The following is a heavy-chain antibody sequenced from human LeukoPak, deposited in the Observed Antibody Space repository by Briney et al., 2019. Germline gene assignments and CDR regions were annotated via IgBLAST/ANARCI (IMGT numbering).Heavy chain of an antibody. CDR1: GYTFTSYY. J-gene: IGHJ4*02. D-gene: IGHD2-15*01. Sequence: ASVKVSCKASGYTFTSYYMHWVRQAPGQGLEWRGIINPSGGSTSYAQKFQGRVTMTRDMSTSTVYMELSSLRSEDTAVYYCARGFESIVVVVAATLYFDYWGQGTLVTVSS. CDR3: ARGFESIVVVVAATLYFDY. CDR2: INPSGGST. V-gene: IGHV1-46*01.